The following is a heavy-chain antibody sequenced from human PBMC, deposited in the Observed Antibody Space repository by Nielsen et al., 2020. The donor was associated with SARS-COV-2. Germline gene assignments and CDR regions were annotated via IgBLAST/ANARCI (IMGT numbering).Heavy chain of an antibody. J-gene: IGHJ4*02. CDR2: IKSKTDGGTT. Sequence: GESLKISCAASGFTFSNAWMSWVRQAPGKGLEWVGRIKSKTDGGTTDYAAPVKGRFTISRDDSKNTLYLQMNSLKTEDTAVYYCTAFTSITGTAYFDYWGQGTLVTVSS. D-gene: IGHD1-20*01. CDR3: TAFTSITGTAYFDY. V-gene: IGHV3-15*01. CDR1: GFTFSNAW.